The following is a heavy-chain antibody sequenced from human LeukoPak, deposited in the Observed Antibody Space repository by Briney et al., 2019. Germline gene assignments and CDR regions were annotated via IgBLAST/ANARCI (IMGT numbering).Heavy chain of an antibody. CDR1: GFTFSSYS. CDR2: ISSSSSYI. Sequence: PGGSLRLSCAASGFTFSSYSMNWVRQAPGKGLEWVSSISSSSSYIYYADSVKGRFTISRDNAKNSLYLQMNSLRAEDTAVYYCARSLYCSGGSCYPRPLGYGDYDGIDYWGQGTLVTVSS. J-gene: IGHJ4*02. D-gene: IGHD2-15*01. V-gene: IGHV3-21*01. CDR3: ARSLYCSGGSCYPRPLGYGDYDGIDY.